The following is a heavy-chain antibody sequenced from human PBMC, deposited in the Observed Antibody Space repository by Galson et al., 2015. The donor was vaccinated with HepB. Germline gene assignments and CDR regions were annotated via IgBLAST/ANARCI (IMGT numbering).Heavy chain of an antibody. CDR2: IYSDGST. D-gene: IGHD6-25*01. V-gene: IGHV3-66*02. CDR1: GFTVSTNY. J-gene: IGHJ6*02. Sequence: SLRLSCAASGFTVSTNYMSWVRQAPGKGLEWVSVIYSDGSTYYADSVKGRFTISRDNSKNTLYLQMNSLGPEDSAVYYCGREFFSLRLTNRREYFYYYGMDVWGQGATVSVSS. CDR3: GREFFSLRLTNRREYFYYYGMDV.